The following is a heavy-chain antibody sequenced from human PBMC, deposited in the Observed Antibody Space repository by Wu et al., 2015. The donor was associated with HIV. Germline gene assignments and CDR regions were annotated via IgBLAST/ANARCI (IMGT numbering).Heavy chain of an antibody. D-gene: IGHD3-16*02. V-gene: IGHV1-18*01. CDR3: ARDSRFGGVIVYRFDY. J-gene: IGHJ4*02. CDR1: GYTFTSYG. Sequence: QVQLVQSGAEVKKPGASVKVSCKASGYTFTSYGITWVRQAPGQGLEWMGWISAYNGNTNYAQKLQGRVTMTTDTSTSTAYMELRSLRSDDTAVYYCARDSRFGGVIVYRFDYVGPGNPGHRLL. CDR2: ISAYNGNT.